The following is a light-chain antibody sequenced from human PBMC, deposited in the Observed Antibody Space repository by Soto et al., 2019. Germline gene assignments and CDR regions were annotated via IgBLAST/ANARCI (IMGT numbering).Light chain of an antibody. V-gene: IGKV1-12*01. Sequence: DIQMTQSPSSVSASVGDRVTITCRASQGVGTWLAWFQQKPGEAPRLLIYTASTVHSGVPSRFSGSGSGTDFTLTITSLQPEDFATYYCQQGDSFPLTFGGGTKVEIK. J-gene: IGKJ4*01. CDR2: TAS. CDR3: QQGDSFPLT. CDR1: QGVGTW.